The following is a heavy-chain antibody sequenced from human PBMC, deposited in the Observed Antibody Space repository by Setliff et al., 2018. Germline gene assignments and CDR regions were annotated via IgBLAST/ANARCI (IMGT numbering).Heavy chain of an antibody. Sequence: GGSLSLSCAASGFTFSSYAMSWVRQAPGKGLEWVSAISGSGSSTYYADSVKGRFTISRDNSNTLYLQMNSLRAEDTAVYYCAKVNNRFWSGYYPYYYGMDVWGQGTTVTV. CDR1: GFTFSSYA. D-gene: IGHD3-3*01. V-gene: IGHV3-23*01. J-gene: IGHJ6*02. CDR3: AKVNNRFWSGYYPYYYGMDV. CDR2: ISGSGSST.